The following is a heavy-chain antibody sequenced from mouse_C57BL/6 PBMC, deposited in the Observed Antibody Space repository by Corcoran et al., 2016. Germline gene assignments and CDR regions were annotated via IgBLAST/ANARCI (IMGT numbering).Heavy chain of an antibody. D-gene: IGHD4-1*01. J-gene: IGHJ1*03. CDR1: GYTFTSYG. V-gene: IGHV1-81*01. CDR3: ARSPSNGDGYFDV. Sequence: QVQLQQSGAELARPGASLKLSCKASGYTFTSYGISWVKQRTGQGLEWIGEIYPRSGNTYYNEKFKGKATLTADKSSSTAYMELRSLTSEDSAVYFCARSPSNGDGYFDVWGTGTTVTVSS. CDR2: IYPRSGNT.